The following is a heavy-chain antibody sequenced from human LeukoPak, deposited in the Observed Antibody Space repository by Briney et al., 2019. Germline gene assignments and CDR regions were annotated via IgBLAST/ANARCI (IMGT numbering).Heavy chain of an antibody. D-gene: IGHD6-19*01. CDR2: ISSSSSYI. J-gene: IGHJ4*02. V-gene: IGHV3-21*01. CDR3: ARSGSGWDNYFDY. CDR1: GFTFSSYS. Sequence: GGSLRLSCAASGFTFSSYSMNWVRQAPGKGLEWVSSISSSSSYIYYADSVKGRFTISRDNAKNSLYLQMNSLRAVDTAVYYCARSGSGWDNYFDYWGQGTLVTVSS.